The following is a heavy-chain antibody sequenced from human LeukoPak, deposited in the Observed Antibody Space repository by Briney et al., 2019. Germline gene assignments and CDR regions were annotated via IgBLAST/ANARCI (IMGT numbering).Heavy chain of an antibody. Sequence: SVKVSCKASGGTFSSYAISWVRQAPGQGLEWMGKIIPIFGTANYAQKFQGRVTITADESTSTAYMELSSLRSEDTAVYYCARGVIPYSSFDYWGQGTLVTVSS. CDR3: ARGVIPYSSFDY. D-gene: IGHD6-13*01. J-gene: IGHJ4*02. V-gene: IGHV1-69*13. CDR2: IIPIFGTA. CDR1: GGTFSSYA.